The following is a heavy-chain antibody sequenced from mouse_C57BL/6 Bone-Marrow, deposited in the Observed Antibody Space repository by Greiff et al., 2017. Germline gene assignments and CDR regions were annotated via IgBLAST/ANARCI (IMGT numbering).Heavy chain of an antibody. V-gene: IGHV5-17*01. CDR3: AREPFYYGNYNFDY. Sequence: EVKLVESGGGLVKPGGSLKLSCAASGFTFSDSGMHWVRQAPEKGLEWVAYISSGSSTIYYADTVKGRFTIARDNAKNTLFLQMTSLRSEETAMYYCAREPFYYGNYNFDYWGQGTTLTVSS. CDR2: ISSGSSTI. D-gene: IGHD2-1*01. J-gene: IGHJ2*01. CDR1: GFTFSDSG.